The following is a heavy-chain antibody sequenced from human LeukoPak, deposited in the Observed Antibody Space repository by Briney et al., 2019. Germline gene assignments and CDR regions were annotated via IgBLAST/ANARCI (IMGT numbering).Heavy chain of an antibody. D-gene: IGHD6-19*01. CDR3: ARNLAKEQWLGTRDYYYYGMDV. CDR1: GGTFSSYA. Sequence: SVKVSCKASGGTFSSYAISWVRQAPGQGLEWMGRIIPILGIANYAQKFQGRVTITADKSTSTAYMELGSLRSEDTAVYYCARNLAKEQWLGTRDYYYYGMDVWGQGTTVTVSS. V-gene: IGHV1-69*04. J-gene: IGHJ6*02. CDR2: IIPILGIA.